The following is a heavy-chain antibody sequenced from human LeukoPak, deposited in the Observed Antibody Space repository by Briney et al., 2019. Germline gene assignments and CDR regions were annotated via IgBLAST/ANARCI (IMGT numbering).Heavy chain of an antibody. D-gene: IGHD3-3*01. CDR1: GGSISTGGYS. CDR3: ARLLYHDDAFDI. CDR2: IYHSGST. J-gene: IGHJ3*02. V-gene: IGHV4-30-2*01. Sequence: PSQTLSLTCAVSGGSISTGGYSWSWIRQPPGKGLEWIGYIYHSGSTYYNPSLKSRVTISVDMSKNQFSLKLSSVTAADTAVYYCARLLYHDDAFDIWGQGTMVTVS.